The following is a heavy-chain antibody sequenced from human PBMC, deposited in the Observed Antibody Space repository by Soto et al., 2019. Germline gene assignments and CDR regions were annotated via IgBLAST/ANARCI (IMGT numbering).Heavy chain of an antibody. Sequence: SETLSLTCTVSRASIYTYSWTWIRQPAGKGLQWIGHIYSSGSANYSPSLKSRVSMSVDSSKNQISLKLSSVTAADTAVYYCTTIVGANDYWGQGTLVTVSS. D-gene: IGHD1-26*01. CDR3: TTIVGANDY. CDR2: IYSSGSA. CDR1: RASIYTYS. J-gene: IGHJ4*02. V-gene: IGHV4-4*07.